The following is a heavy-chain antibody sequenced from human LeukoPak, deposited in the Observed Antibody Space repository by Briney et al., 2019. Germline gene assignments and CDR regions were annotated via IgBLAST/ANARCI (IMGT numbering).Heavy chain of an antibody. Sequence: GGSLRLSCEASGFSFDTHWMNWVRQFPGGGLEWVANIKPDGSAEYYLDSVKGRFSISRDNVKNLVYLQLNSLRTEDTAVYYCSGQSGFSSIYWGQGTLVTVSS. CDR1: GFSFDTHW. CDR3: SGQSGFSSIY. V-gene: IGHV3-7*01. D-gene: IGHD2-2*01. CDR2: IKPDGSAE. J-gene: IGHJ4*02.